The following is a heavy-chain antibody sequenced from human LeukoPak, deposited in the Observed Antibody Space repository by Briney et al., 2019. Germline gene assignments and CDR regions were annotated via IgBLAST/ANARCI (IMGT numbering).Heavy chain of an antibody. J-gene: IGHJ6*03. V-gene: IGHV1-2*06. CDR3: ARDSGYGDPPTSENYYYMDV. D-gene: IGHD4-17*01. Sequence: ASVKVSCKASGYTFTGYYMHWVRQAPGQGLEWMGRINPNSGGTNYAQKFQGRVTMTRDTSISTAYMELSRLRSDDTAVYYCARDSGYGDPPTSENYYYMDVWGKGTTVTVSS. CDR1: GYTFTGYY. CDR2: INPNSGGT.